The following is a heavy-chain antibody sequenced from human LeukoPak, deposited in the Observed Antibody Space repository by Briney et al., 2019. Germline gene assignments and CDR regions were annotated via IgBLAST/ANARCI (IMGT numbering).Heavy chain of an antibody. V-gene: IGHV3-23*01. D-gene: IGHD3-10*01. CDR3: ARSRGPGSHWFDP. CDR2: LTDST. Sequence: GGSLRLSCAASGFTFNTYALSWVREAPGRGLEWVSTLTDSTYYTHSLQGRVTISRDSSKNTLYLQMDSLTTDHTAIYFCARSRGPGSHWFDPWGQGTLVTVSS. J-gene: IGHJ5*02. CDR1: GFTFNTYA.